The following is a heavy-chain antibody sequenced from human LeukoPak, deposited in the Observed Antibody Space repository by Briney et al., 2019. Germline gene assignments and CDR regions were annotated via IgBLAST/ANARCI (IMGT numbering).Heavy chain of an antibody. CDR2: IYHGGST. J-gene: IGHJ2*01. D-gene: IGHD6-19*01. CDR3: AREVAGSENWYFDL. V-gene: IGHV4-38-2*02. Sequence: SETLSLTCAVSGYSISSGYYWGWIRQPPGKGLEWIGSIYHGGSTYYNPSLKSRVTISVDTSKNQFSLKLSSVTAADTAVYYCAREVAGSENWYFDLWGRGTLVTVSS. CDR1: GYSISSGYY.